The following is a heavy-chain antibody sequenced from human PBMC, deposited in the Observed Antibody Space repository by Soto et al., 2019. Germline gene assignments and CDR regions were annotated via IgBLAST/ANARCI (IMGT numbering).Heavy chain of an antibody. CDR1: GGSISGYY. CDR3: ARFYSSSWYVDAYYYYGMDV. V-gene: IGHV4-34*01. J-gene: IGHJ6*02. CDR2: INHSGST. D-gene: IGHD6-13*01. Sequence: SETLSLTCAVYGGSISGYYWSCIRQPPGKGLEWIREINHSGSTNYNASLKTRVTISVDTSKNQFSLKLSSVTAADTAVYYCARFYSSSWYVDAYYYYGMDVWGQGTTVTVSS.